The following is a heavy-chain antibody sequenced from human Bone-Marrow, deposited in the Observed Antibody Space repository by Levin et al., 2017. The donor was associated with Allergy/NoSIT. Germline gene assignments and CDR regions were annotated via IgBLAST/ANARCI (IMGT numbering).Heavy chain of an antibody. CDR2: FSGSDSSA. Sequence: GGSLRLSCAASGFIFSNYAMAWVRQAPGKGLEWVSSFSGSDSSAYYADSVKGRFTMSRDNSKNTVSLHMSGLRPDDTAIYYCAKVWDFDGSSALDSWGQGTLVTVSS. CDR3: AKVWDFDGSSALDS. J-gene: IGHJ4*02. CDR1: GFIFSNYA. V-gene: IGHV3-23*01. D-gene: IGHD3-22*01.